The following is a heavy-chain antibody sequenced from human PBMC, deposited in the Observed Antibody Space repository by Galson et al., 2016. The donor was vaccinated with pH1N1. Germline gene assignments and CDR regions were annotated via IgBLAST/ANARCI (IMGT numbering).Heavy chain of an antibody. CDR2: VYWADDK. Sequence: PALVKPTQTLTLTCIFSGFSITNRGEAVGWIRQPPGKALEWLALVYWADDKFYSRSLQSRLTITKDTSKNQVVPRMTNMDPVDTGTYYCARLYYYDTSGFYRYFDYWGQGILVTVSS. CDR1: GFSITNRGEA. D-gene: IGHD3-22*01. CDR3: ARLYYYDTSGFYRYFDY. V-gene: IGHV2-5*02. J-gene: IGHJ4*02.